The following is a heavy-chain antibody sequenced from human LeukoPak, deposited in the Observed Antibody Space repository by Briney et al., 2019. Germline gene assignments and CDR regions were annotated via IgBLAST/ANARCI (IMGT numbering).Heavy chain of an antibody. CDR2: IGGSGDRT. J-gene: IGHJ4*02. V-gene: IGHV3-23*01. Sequence: PGGTLRLSCAASGFTFSIYGMNWVRQSPGKGLEWVSGIGGSGDRTYYADSVKGRFSISRDNSKNTLYLQISSLRVEDTAVYYCAKDMRMASFEHWGRGTQVTVSS. D-gene: IGHD5-24*01. CDR3: AKDMRMASFEH. CDR1: GFTFSIYG.